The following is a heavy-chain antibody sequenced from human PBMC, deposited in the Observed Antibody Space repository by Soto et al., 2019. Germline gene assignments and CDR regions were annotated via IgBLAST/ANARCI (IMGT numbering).Heavy chain of an antibody. V-gene: IGHV4-30-2*01. CDR3: ARGPITTNPRFDP. D-gene: IGHD3-22*01. CDR2: INHSGST. CDR1: GGSISSGAYS. J-gene: IGHJ5*02. Sequence: SETLSLTCAVSGGSISSGAYSWSWMRQPPGKGLEWIGEINHSGSTNNNPSLKSRVTISVDTSKNQFSLKLSSVTAADTAVYYCARGPITTNPRFDPWGQGTLVTVSS.